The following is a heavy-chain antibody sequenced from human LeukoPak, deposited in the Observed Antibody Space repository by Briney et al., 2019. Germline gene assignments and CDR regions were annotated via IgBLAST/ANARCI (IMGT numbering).Heavy chain of an antibody. V-gene: IGHV3-23*01. J-gene: IGHJ3*02. CDR1: GFTFSSYA. D-gene: IGHD5-18*01. Sequence: GGSLRLSCAASGFTFSSYAMSWVRQAPGKGLEWVSGISGVGDYTYYADSVKGRFTISRDNSKNTLYLQMNSLRAEDTAVYYCAKEKYSYGSDAFDIWGQGTMVTVSS. CDR2: ISGVGDYT. CDR3: AKEKYSYGSDAFDI.